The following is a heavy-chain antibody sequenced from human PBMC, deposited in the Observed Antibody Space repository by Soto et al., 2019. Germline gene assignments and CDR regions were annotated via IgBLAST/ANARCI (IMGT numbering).Heavy chain of an antibody. CDR3: VRDRYSSGWDYDY. J-gene: IGHJ4*02. CDR2: ISAYNGNT. D-gene: IGHD6-19*01. Sequence: SVHVSCKTSGYTFRNYASSCVRQAPGQGLEWMGWISAYNGNTNYAQKLQGRVTMTTDTSTSTAYMELRSLRSDDTAVYYCVRDRYSSGWDYDYWGQGTLVSVS. CDR1: GYTFRNYA. V-gene: IGHV1-18*04.